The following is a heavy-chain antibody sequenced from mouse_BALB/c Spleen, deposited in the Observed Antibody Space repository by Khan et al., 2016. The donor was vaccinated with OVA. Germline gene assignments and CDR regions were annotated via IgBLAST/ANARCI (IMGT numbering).Heavy chain of an antibody. D-gene: IGHD6-1*01. Sequence: VELVESGAELAKPGASVKMSCKASGYTFTSYWMHWVKQRPGQGLEWIGYINPSTGYTEYNQKFKDKATLTTDKSSSTAYMQLSSLTSEDSAVYYCAASILLYYSMDYWGQGTSVTVSS. CDR1: GYTFTSYW. CDR3: AASILLYYSMDY. CDR2: INPSTGYT. J-gene: IGHJ4*01. V-gene: IGHV1-7*01.